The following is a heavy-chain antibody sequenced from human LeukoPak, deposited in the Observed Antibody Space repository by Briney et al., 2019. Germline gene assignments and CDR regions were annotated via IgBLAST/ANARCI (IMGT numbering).Heavy chain of an antibody. J-gene: IGHJ4*02. D-gene: IGHD3-10*01. CDR1: GFTFSDYA. Sequence: GGSLRLSCTGSGFTFSDYAMSWVRQAPGKGLEWVSAISGSGGSTYYADSVKGRFTISRDNSKNTLYLQMNSLRAEDTAVYYCAKAVYYGSGARGNYFDYWGQGTLVTVSS. V-gene: IGHV3-23*01. CDR2: ISGSGGST. CDR3: AKAVYYGSGARGNYFDY.